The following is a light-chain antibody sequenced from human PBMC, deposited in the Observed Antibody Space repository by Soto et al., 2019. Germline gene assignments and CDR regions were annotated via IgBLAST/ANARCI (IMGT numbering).Light chain of an antibody. CDR3: CSYAGSYTLV. CDR2: DVT. J-gene: IGLJ3*02. Sequence: QSALTQPRSVSGSPGQSVTISCTGTSRDVGGYNFVSWYQQHPGKVPKLMIYDVTKRPSGVPDRFSGSKSGNTASLTISGLQAEDEADYYCCSYAGSYTLVFGGATKLTVL. CDR1: SRDVGGYNF. V-gene: IGLV2-11*01.